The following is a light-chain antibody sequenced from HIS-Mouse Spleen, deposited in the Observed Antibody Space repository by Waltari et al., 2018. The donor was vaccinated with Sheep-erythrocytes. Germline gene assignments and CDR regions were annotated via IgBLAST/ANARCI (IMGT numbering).Light chain of an antibody. CDR1: ALPKKY. V-gene: IGLV3-10*01. CDR2: EDI. CDR3: YSTDSSGNHSWV. J-gene: IGLJ3*02. Sequence: SYELTQPPSLSVSPGQTARITCSGDALPKKYAYWYQQKSGQAPVLVIYEDIKRPSGIPERFSGSSSGTMATLTISGAQVEDEADYYCYSTDSSGNHSWVFGGGTKLTVL.